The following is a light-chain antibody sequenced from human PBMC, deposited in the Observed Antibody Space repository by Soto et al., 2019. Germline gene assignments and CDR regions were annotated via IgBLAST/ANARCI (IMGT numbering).Light chain of an antibody. J-gene: IGLJ2*01. CDR2: EVS. CDR1: GSDLGANNF. V-gene: IGLV2-8*01. CDR3: SSYAGSNRVL. Sequence: QSALTQPPSASGSPGQSVTISCTGTGSDLGANNFVSWYQQHPGKAPKLLIYEVSKWPSGVPDRFSGSKSGNTASLTVSGLQADAEADYYCSSYAGSNRVLFGGGTKLTVL.